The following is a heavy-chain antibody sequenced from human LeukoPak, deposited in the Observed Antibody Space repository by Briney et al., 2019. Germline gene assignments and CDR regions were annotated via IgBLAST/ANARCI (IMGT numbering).Heavy chain of an antibody. CDR2: ISSSSSTI. Sequence: GGSLRLSCAASGFTFSSYSMSWVRQAPGKGREWVSYISSSSSTIYYADSVKGRFTISRDNAKNSLYLQMNSLRAEDTAVYYCARRWRLIAAAGSQGGFDPWGQGTLVTVSS. CDR3: ARRWRLIAAAGSQGGFDP. V-gene: IGHV3-48*01. J-gene: IGHJ5*02. D-gene: IGHD6-13*01. CDR1: GFTFSSYS.